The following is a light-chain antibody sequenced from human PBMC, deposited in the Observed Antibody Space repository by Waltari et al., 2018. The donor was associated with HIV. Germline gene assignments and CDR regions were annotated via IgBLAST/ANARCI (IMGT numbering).Light chain of an antibody. V-gene: IGLV2-14*03. J-gene: IGLJ2*01. CDR2: DVS. CDR3: SSYTSSSTLV. Sequence: QSALTQPASVSGPPDQSITISSTGTTSEVGGINYFSWYQQNPGKAPKLMIYDVSSRPSGVSNRFSGSKSGNTASLTISGLQAEDEADYYCSSYTSSSTLVFGGGTKLTVL. CDR1: TSEVGGINY.